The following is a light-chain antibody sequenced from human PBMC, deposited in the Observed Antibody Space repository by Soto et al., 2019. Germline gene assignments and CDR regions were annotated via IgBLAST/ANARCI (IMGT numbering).Light chain of an antibody. CDR2: AAS. CDR3: QQSYSTLT. V-gene: IGKV1-39*01. CDR1: RNINNF. Sequence: DIQMTQSPSSLSASVGDRVTITCRASRNINNFLNWYQQKPGKAPKLLIYAASSLQSGVPSRFSASGSGTDFTLTISSLQPDDFATYYCQQSYSTLTFGVGTKVEIK. J-gene: IGKJ4*01.